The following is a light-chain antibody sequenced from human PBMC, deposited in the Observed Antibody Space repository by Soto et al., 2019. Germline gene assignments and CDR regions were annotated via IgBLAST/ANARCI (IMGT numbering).Light chain of an antibody. CDR2: GAS. CDR1: QSVSSSY. CDR3: QQYGSSPRT. J-gene: IGKJ1*01. V-gene: IGKV3-20*01. Sequence: EIVLTQSPGTLSLSPGEKATLSCRASQSVSSSYLAWYQQKPGPAPRLLIYGASSRATGIPDRFSGSGSGTDFTLTISRLEPEDFAVYYCQQYGSSPRTFGQGTKV.